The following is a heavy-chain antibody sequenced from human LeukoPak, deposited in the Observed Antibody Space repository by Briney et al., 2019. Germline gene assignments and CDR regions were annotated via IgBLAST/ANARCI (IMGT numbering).Heavy chain of an antibody. V-gene: IGHV3-21*01. Sequence: GGSLRLSCAASGFTFSSYSMNWVRQAPGKGLEWVSSISSSSSYIYYADSVKGRFTISKDNAKNSLYLQMNSLRAEDTAVYYCARDGPFITMIVDHLGMDVWGQGTTVTVSS. J-gene: IGHJ6*02. CDR2: ISSSSSYI. D-gene: IGHD3-22*01. CDR1: GFTFSSYS. CDR3: ARDGPFITMIVDHLGMDV.